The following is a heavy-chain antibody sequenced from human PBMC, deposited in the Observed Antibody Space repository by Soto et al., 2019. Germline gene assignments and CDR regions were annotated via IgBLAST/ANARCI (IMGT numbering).Heavy chain of an antibody. CDR3: ARGPTWLRYYYYGMDV. J-gene: IGHJ6*02. Sequence: SVEVSCKASGYTFTSYAMHWVRQAPGQRLEWMGWINAGNGNTKYSQKFQGRVTITRDTSASTAYMELSSLRSEDTAVYYCARGPTWLRYYYYGMDVWGQGTTVTVSS. CDR1: GYTFTSYA. CDR2: INAGNGNT. V-gene: IGHV1-3*01. D-gene: IGHD5-18*01.